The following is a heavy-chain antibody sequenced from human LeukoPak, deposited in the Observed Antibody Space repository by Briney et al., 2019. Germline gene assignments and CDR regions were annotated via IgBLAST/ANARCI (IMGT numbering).Heavy chain of an antibody. Sequence: GGSLSLPCAASGFTFSNYWMSWVRQAPGKGLEWVANIKEDGSEKYYVDSVKGRFTISRDNARNSLYLQMNSLRAEDTAVYYCASGRQLGYWGQGTLVTVSS. D-gene: IGHD6-13*01. J-gene: IGHJ4*02. CDR1: GFTFSNYW. CDR2: IKEDGSEK. CDR3: ASGRQLGY. V-gene: IGHV3-7*01.